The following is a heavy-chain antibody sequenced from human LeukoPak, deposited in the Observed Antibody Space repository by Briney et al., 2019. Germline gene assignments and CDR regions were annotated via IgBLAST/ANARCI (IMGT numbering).Heavy chain of an antibody. D-gene: IGHD3-10*01. CDR3: GRHALITHGSGSYLVLTSFDY. V-gene: IGHV5-10-1*01. Sequence: GESLRISCKGSGYSFTSYLISWVRQMPGKGLEWRGRIDPSDAYTNYSPSFQCHVTISTDKSISTAYLLWSSLNASHTAMYSCGRHALITHGSGSYLVLTSFDYWGEGSLLTVSS. CDR2: IDPSDAYT. CDR1: GYSFTSYL. J-gene: IGHJ4*02.